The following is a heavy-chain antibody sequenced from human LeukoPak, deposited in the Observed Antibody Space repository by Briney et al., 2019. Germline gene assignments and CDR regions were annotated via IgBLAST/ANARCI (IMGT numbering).Heavy chain of an antibody. Sequence: PSETLSLTCTVSGGSISSYYWSWIRQPAGKGLEWIGRISTSGSTNYNPSLKSRVTMSVDTSKNQFSLKLSSVTAADTAVYYCARDYGIAVADNYYYYGMDVWGQGTTVTVSS. J-gene: IGHJ6*02. CDR3: ARDYGIAVADNYYYYGMDV. CDR2: ISTSGST. D-gene: IGHD6-19*01. V-gene: IGHV4-4*07. CDR1: GGSISSYY.